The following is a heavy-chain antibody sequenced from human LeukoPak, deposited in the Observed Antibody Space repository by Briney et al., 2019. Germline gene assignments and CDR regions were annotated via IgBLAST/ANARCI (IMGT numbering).Heavy chain of an antibody. CDR2: IYYSGST. CDR3: AREGSGLGRYFDL. Sequence: SETLSLTCTVSGGSISSGDSYWSWIRQPPGKGLEWIGYIYYSGSTYYNPSLKSRVTISVDTSKNQFSLKLSSVTAADTAVYYCAREGSGLGRYFDLWGRGTLVTVSS. V-gene: IGHV4-30-4*01. J-gene: IGHJ2*01. D-gene: IGHD2-15*01. CDR1: GGSISSGDSY.